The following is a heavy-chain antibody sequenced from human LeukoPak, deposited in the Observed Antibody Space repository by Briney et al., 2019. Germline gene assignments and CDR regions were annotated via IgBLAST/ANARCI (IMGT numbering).Heavy chain of an antibody. CDR1: GFTFSNYG. J-gene: IGHJ4*02. Sequence: GRSLRLSCAASGFTFSNYGMHWVRQAPGKGLEWVAVIWYDGSNKYYVDSVKGRFTISRDNSKNTLFLQMNSLRAEDTAVYYCARGNYDSSGYLDYWGQGTLVTVSS. D-gene: IGHD3-22*01. CDR3: ARGNYDSSGYLDY. CDR2: IWYDGSNK. V-gene: IGHV3-33*08.